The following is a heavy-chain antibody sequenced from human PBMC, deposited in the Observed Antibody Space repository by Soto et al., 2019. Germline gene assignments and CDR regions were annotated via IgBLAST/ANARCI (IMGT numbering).Heavy chain of an antibody. D-gene: IGHD1-26*01. CDR2: FDPEDGET. J-gene: IGHJ6*02. Sequence: ASVKVSCKVSGYTLTELSMHWVRQAPGKGLEWMGGFDPEDGETIYAQKFQGRVTMTEDASTDTAYMELSSLRSEDTAVYYCATDRGNPMGATEYSASGIDFWGQGTTVTVSS. CDR1: GYTLTELS. CDR3: ATDRGNPMGATEYSASGIDF. V-gene: IGHV1-24*01.